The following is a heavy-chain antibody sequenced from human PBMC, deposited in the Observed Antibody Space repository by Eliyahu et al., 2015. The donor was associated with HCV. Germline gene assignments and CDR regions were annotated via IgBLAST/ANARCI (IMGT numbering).Heavy chain of an antibody. Sequence: EVQLVETGGGLIQPGGSLRLSCAASGLTVSSNHMSWVRQAPGKGLEWVPNLLGRWRAFHRESVKGRFTISRDTFKNTLYLEMNSLRAEDTALYYCAREVVVAATGGSYFDYWGQGTLVTVSS. V-gene: IGHV3-53*02. CDR3: AREVVVAATGGSYFDY. D-gene: IGHD2-15*01. CDR1: GLTVSSNH. CDR2: LGRWRA. J-gene: IGHJ4*02.